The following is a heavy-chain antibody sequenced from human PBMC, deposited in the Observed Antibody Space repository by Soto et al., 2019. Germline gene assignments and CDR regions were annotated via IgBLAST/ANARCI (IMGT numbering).Heavy chain of an antibody. V-gene: IGHV3-23*01. J-gene: IGHJ4*02. Sequence: EVQVLESGGGLVQPGGSLRLSCAASAFTFSGSAMTWVRQAPGKGLEWLSTITKTGDDTYYADSVKGRFTISRDDSKNTVYLQMSGLRVEDTAVYHCVKGGWGTGVDYWGQGTPVIVSS. CDR1: AFTFSGSA. CDR2: ITKTGDDT. D-gene: IGHD1-1*01. CDR3: VKGGWGTGVDY.